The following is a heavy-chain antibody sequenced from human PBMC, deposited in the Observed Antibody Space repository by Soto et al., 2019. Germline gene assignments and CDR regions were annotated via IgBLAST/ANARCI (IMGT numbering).Heavy chain of an antibody. CDR1: GGSISSGDYF. Sequence: SETLSLTCTVSGGSISSGDYFWAWIRQPPGKGLEWIGTISYNGTTYFNPSLKSRVTMSVDTSKNQFFLTLRSVTAADTALYYCARDLVGVTTHGISYYYYYYMDVWGKGTTVTVSS. D-gene: IGHD4-17*01. V-gene: IGHV4-39*02. CDR3: ARDLVGVTTHGISYYYYYYMDV. J-gene: IGHJ6*03. CDR2: ISYNGTT.